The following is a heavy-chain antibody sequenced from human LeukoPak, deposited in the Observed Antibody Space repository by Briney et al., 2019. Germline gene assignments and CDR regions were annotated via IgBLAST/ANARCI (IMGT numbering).Heavy chain of an antibody. CDR1: GSTFTGYY. V-gene: IGHV1-2*02. CDR2: INPNSDGT. D-gene: IGHD3-10*01. CDR3: ARSSIRVTMGRYYMDV. Sequence: GASVKVSCKASGSTFTGYYMHWVRQAPGQGLEWMGWINPNSDGTNNAQKFQGRVTMTRDTSISTAYMELSRLRSDAKAVYYSARSSIRVTMGRYYMDVWGKGTTVTVSS. J-gene: IGHJ6*03.